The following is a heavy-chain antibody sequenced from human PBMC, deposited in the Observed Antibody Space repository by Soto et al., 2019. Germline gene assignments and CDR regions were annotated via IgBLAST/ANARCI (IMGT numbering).Heavy chain of an antibody. V-gene: IGHV4-39*01. D-gene: IGHD1-1*01. CDR1: GGSITSSGSA. CDR3: ARHIHNQGFEYYFDS. CDR2: IDYSGNI. Sequence: QLQLQESGPGLVKPSETLSLTCNASGGSITSSGSAWGWIRQSPGKGLEWIGTIDYSGNIYYIPSLTSRISISVDTSKNQISLKLSSVTAADTAVYYFARHIHNQGFEYYFDSWGQGTLVTVSS. J-gene: IGHJ4*02.